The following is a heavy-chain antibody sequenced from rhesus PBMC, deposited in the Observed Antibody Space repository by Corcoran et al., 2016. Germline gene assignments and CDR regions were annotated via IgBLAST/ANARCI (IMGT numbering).Heavy chain of an antibody. CDR2: INGNSGST. CDR1: GASISSYW. Sequence: QVQLQESGPGLVKPSETLSLTCTVSGASISSYWWSWIRQPPGKGLEWIGEINGNSGSTNYNPSLKGRFTISRDTSKNQFSLKLSSVTAADTAVYYCAARVGTVKEDFDYWGQGVLVTVSS. D-gene: IGHD5-24*01. CDR3: AARVGTVKEDFDY. J-gene: IGHJ4*01. V-gene: IGHV4-80*01.